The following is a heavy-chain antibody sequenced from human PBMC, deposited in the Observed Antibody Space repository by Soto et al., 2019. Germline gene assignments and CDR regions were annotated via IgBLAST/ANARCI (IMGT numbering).Heavy chain of an antibody. CDR3: SWWLSPC. Sequence: EVQLVESGGGLVQPGGSLRLSCAASGFTFSSYSMNWVRQAPGKGLEWVSYISSSSSTIYYADSVKGRFTISRDNAKNSLYLQMNCLRDEDTAVYYCSWWLSPCWGQGNLVTVSS. J-gene: IGHJ4*02. D-gene: IGHD2-8*02. CDR2: ISSSSSTI. CDR1: GFTFSSYS. V-gene: IGHV3-48*02.